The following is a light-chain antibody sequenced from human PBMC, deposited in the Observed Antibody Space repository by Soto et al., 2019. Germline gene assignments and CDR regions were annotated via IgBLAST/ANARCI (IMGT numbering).Light chain of an antibody. J-gene: IGKJ4*01. V-gene: IGKV3-20*01. Sequence: IELTHCPGTLSLSPGKRATVACRAGQSVSSTYLACYQQTPGQATPLLLYGESNRASGIPDRFAGSGSGKDFTITISRLEPEDFAVYYCQHYGSSPPTFGGVPKVAIK. CDR1: QSVSSTY. CDR3: QHYGSSPPT. CDR2: GES.